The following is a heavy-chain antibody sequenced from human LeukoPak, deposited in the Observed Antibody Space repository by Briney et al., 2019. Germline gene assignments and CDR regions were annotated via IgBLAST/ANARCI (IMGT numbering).Heavy chain of an antibody. J-gene: IGHJ5*02. CDR1: GGSFIGYY. Sequence: SATLSLTCAVYGGSFIGYYWSWIRQPPGKGLEWIGEINHSGSTHYNPSLKSRVTISVDTSKNQFSLKLSSVTAADTAVYYCARGRIAAALKNWFDPWGQGTLVTVSS. CDR2: INHSGST. CDR3: ARGRIAAALKNWFDP. V-gene: IGHV4-34*01. D-gene: IGHD6-13*01.